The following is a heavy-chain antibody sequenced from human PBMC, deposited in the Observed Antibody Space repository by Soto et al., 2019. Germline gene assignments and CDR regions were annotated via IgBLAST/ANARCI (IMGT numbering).Heavy chain of an antibody. CDR1: GYTFTNYA. V-gene: IGHV1-3*01. J-gene: IGHJ4*02. CDR2: INPGNGNT. Sequence: ASVKVSCKASGYTFTNYAMHWVRQAPGQRLEWMGWINPGNGNTKYSQNFQGRVTITRDPSASTAYMELSGLRSADTAVYYCARGAPPDYWGLGTLVTVS. CDR3: ARGAPPDY. D-gene: IGHD3-10*01.